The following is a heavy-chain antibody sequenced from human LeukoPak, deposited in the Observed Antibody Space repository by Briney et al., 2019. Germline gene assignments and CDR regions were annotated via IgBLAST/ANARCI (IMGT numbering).Heavy chain of an antibody. V-gene: IGHV3-48*01. CDR2: ISSSSSTI. Sequence: GGSLRLSCAASGFTFSSYSMNWVRQAPGKGPEWVSYISSSSSTIYYADSVKGRFTISRDNAKNSLYLQMNSLRAEDTAVYYCATYRGLDDAFDIWGQGTMVTVSS. CDR1: GFTFSSYS. CDR3: ATYRGLDDAFDI. D-gene: IGHD1-26*01. J-gene: IGHJ3*02.